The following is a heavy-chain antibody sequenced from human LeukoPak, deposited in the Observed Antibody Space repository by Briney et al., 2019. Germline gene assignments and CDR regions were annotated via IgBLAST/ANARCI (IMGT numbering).Heavy chain of an antibody. Sequence: GGSLRLSCAASGFTFSSYSMNWVRQAPGKGLEWVSSISSSSSYIYYADSVKGRFTISRDNAKNSLYLQMNSLRAEDTAVYYCARDGNIGLWFGELFNYYYYYMDVWGKGTTVTVSS. J-gene: IGHJ6*03. V-gene: IGHV3-21*01. CDR3: ARDGNIGLWFGELFNYYYYYMDV. CDR2: ISSSSSYI. D-gene: IGHD3-10*01. CDR1: GFTFSSYS.